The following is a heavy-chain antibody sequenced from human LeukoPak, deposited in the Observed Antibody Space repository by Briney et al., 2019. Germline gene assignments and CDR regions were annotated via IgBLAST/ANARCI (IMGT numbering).Heavy chain of an antibody. CDR3: ARQVGHGMEFDYYDSSGYPYYFDY. Sequence: PSETLSLTCTVSGGSISSGGYYWSWIRQPPGKGLEWIGYIYYSGSTNYNPSLKSRVTISVDTSKNQFSLKLSSVTAADTAVYYCARQVGHGMEFDYYDSSGYPYYFDYWGQGTLVTVSS. D-gene: IGHD3-22*01. J-gene: IGHJ4*02. V-gene: IGHV4-61*08. CDR2: IYYSGST. CDR1: GGSISSGGYY.